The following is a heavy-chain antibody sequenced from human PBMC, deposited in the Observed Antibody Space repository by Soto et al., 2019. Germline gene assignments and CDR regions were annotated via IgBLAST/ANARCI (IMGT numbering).Heavy chain of an antibody. D-gene: IGHD6-13*01. V-gene: IGHV5-51*01. J-gene: IGHJ6*02. CDR3: ARTAAAGKYYYGVDV. Sequence: PGESLKISCKGSGYSFTSYWIGWARQMPGKGLEWMGIIYPGDSDTRYSPSFQGQVTISADKSISTAYLQWSSLKASDTAMYYCARTAAAGKYYYGVDVRGQGTTVTVAS. CDR1: GYSFTSYW. CDR2: IYPGDSDT.